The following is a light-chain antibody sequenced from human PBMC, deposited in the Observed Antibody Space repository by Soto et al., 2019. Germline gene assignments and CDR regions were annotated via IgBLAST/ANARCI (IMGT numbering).Light chain of an antibody. J-gene: IGKJ5*01. Sequence: EIVMTQSPVTLPLSPGETATLSFMASQRVSSNLAWYQQKPGQAPRLLIYDASNRATGIPARFSGSGSGTDFTLTISSLQSEDFAVYYCQQYDNWPITFGQGTRLEIK. V-gene: IGKV3D-15*01. CDR3: QQYDNWPIT. CDR2: DAS. CDR1: QRVSSN.